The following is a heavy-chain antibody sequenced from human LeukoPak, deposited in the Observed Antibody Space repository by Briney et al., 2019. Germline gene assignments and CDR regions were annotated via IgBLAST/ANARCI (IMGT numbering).Heavy chain of an antibody. V-gene: IGHV1-2*02. J-gene: IGHJ4*02. CDR3: ARGMTAVTGDFDY. CDR2: INPNGGGT. Sequence: GAAVKVSCKASRYTFTDYYMHWVRHAPGQGLEWMAWINPNGGGTYYAQKFQGRVTMTRDTSIRTAYMELSSLRSDDTAVYYCARGMTAVTGDFDYWGQGTLVTVSS. CDR1: RYTFTDYY. D-gene: IGHD4-17*01.